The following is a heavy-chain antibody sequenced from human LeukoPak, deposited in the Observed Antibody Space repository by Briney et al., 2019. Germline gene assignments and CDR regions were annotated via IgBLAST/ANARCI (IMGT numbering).Heavy chain of an antibody. V-gene: IGHV1-18*01. CDR2: ISTYNGDT. CDR1: GYTFTSYG. Sequence: AAVKVSCKASGYTFTSYGINWVRQAPVQGLEWMGWISTYNGDTNYAQKLQGRVTMTTDTSTSTAYMELRSLRSDDTAVYYCARGSSYGFSMGYWGRGTLVTVSS. D-gene: IGHD3-16*01. J-gene: IGHJ4*02. CDR3: ARGSSYGFSMGY.